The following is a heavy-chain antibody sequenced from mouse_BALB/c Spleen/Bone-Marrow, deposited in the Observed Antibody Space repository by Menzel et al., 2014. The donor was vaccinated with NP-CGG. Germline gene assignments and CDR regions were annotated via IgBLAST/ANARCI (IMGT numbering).Heavy chain of an antibody. J-gene: IGHJ2*01. CDR2: IRNGGGNT. CDR1: GLTFSNYN. Sequence: EVKLMESGGDLVQPGGSLKLSCAASGLTFSNYNISWVRQTPEKRLERVAYIRNGGGNTYYPDTVKGRFTISRDNAKNTLYLQMTSLKSEDTAIYYCARHETGTGQYFDFWGQGTTLTVSS. V-gene: IGHV5-12-2*01. D-gene: IGHD4-1*01. CDR3: ARHETGTGQYFDF.